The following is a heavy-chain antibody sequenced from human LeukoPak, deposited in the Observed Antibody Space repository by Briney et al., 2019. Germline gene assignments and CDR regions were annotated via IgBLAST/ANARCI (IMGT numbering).Heavy chain of an antibody. D-gene: IGHD3-22*01. CDR3: ARSYYYDSSGYYPDRLDY. CDR1: GFTFSSYW. V-gene: IGHV3-74*01. CDR2: INSDGSST. Sequence: PGGSLRLSCAASGFTFSSYWMHWVRHAPGKGLVWVSRINSDGSSTSYADSVKGRFTISRDNAKNTLYLQMNSLRAEDTAVYYCARSYYYDSSGYYPDRLDYWGQGTLVTVSS. J-gene: IGHJ4*02.